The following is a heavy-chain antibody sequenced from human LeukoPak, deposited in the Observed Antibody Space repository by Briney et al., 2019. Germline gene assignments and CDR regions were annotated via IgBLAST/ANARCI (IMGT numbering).Heavy chain of an antibody. CDR2: IIPILGIA. CDR1: GGTFSSYA. V-gene: IGHV1-69*04. CDR3: ATSNTVSGYYGMDV. D-gene: IGHD4-4*01. Sequence: SVKVSCKASGGTFSSYAISWVRQAPGQGLEWMGRIIPILGIANYAQKFQGRVTVTADKSTSTAYMELSSLRSEDTAVYYCATSNTVSGYYGMDVWGQGTTVTVSS. J-gene: IGHJ6*02.